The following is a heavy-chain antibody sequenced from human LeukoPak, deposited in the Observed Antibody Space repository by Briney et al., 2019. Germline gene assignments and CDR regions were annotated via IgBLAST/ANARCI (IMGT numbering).Heavy chain of an antibody. Sequence: PGGSLRLSCAASGFTFSSYGMRWVRQAPGKGLEWVSVIYSGGSTYYADSVKGRFTISRDNSKNTLYLQMNSLRAEDTAVYYCARVSSGWYTHFDYWGQGTLVTVSS. J-gene: IGHJ4*02. CDR2: IYSGGST. CDR3: ARVSSGWYTHFDY. V-gene: IGHV3-53*01. D-gene: IGHD6-19*01. CDR1: GFTFSSYG.